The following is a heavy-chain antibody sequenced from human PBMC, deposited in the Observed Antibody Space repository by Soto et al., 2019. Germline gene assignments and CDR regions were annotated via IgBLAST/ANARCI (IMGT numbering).Heavy chain of an antibody. V-gene: IGHV3-7*05. CDR2: IKQDGSEK. CDR3: ARVGRGSYGYPTSNYYFDY. D-gene: IGHD5-18*01. J-gene: IGHJ4*02. Sequence: PGGSQRLSVAASGFTYSGDWMSLDRQAPGKGLEWVANIKQDGSEKYYVDSVKGRFTISRDNAKNSLYLQMNSLRAEDTAVYYCARVGRGSYGYPTSNYYFDYWGQGTLVTVSS. CDR1: GFTYSGDW.